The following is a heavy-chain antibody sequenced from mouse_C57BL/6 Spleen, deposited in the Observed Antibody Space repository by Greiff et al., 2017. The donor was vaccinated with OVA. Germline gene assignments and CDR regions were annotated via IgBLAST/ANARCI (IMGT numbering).Heavy chain of an antibody. V-gene: IGHV14-3*01. CDR3: APLVRTVVATRAY. J-gene: IGHJ3*01. Sequence: EVQLDESVAELVRPGASVKLSCTASGFNIKTSYMHWVKQRPEQGLEWIGRIDPANGNTKYAPKFQGKATITADTSSNTAYLQLSSLTSEDTAVYYCAPLVRTVVATRAYWGQGTLVTVSA. CDR2: IDPANGNT. CDR1: GFNIKTSY. D-gene: IGHD1-1*01.